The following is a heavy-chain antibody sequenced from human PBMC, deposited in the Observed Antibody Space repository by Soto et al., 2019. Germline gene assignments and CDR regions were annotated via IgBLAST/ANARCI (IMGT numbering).Heavy chain of an antibody. CDR1: GDTFTSYA. CDR3: ARDLGDLGLGRDY. J-gene: IGHJ4*02. Sequence: GASVKVSCKAPGDTFTSYAMHWVRQSPGQRLEWMGWINAGNGNTKYSQKFQGRVTITRDTSASTAYMELSSLRSEDTAVYYCARDLGDLGLGRDYWGQGTLVTVSS. D-gene: IGHD3-16*01. V-gene: IGHV1-3*01. CDR2: INAGNGNT.